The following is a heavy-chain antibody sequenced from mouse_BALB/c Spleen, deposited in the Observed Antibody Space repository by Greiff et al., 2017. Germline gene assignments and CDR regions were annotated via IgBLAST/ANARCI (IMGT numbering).Heavy chain of an antibody. Sequence: EVQVVESGGGLVQPGGSRKLSCAASGFTFSSFGMHWVRQAPEKGLEWVAYISSGSSTIYYADTVKGRFTISRDNPKNTLFLQMTSLRSEDTAMYYCARSGIYYDYDVDYWGQGTTLTVSS. CDR3: ARSGIYYDYDVDY. CDR2: ISSGSSTI. J-gene: IGHJ2*01. CDR1: GFTFSSFG. V-gene: IGHV5-17*02. D-gene: IGHD2-4*01.